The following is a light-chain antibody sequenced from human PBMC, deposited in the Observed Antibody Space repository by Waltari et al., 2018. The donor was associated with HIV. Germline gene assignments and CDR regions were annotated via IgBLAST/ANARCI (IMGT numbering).Light chain of an antibody. CDR3: QSYDSSNPWV. V-gene: IGLV6-57*03. Sequence: NFMLTQPHSVSESPGKTVTISCTRSSGSIASNYVQWYQQRPGSAPTTVIYEDNQRPPGVLARFSGSIDSASNSASLTISGLKTEDEADYYCQSYDSSNPWVFGGGTKLTVL. CDR1: SGSIASNY. CDR2: EDN. J-gene: IGLJ3*02.